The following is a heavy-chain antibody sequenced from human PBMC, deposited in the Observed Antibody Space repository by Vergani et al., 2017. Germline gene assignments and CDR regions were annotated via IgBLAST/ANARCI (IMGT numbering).Heavy chain of an antibody. J-gene: IGHJ4*02. CDR1: GFTFSSYA. V-gene: IGHV3-23*01. Sequence: EVQLLESGGGLVQPGGSLRLSCAASGFTFSSYAMSWVRQAPGKGLEWVSAISGSGGSTYYADSVKGRFTISRDNSKNTLYLQMNSLRAEDTAVYYCAKERAVWELLGGGFDYWGQGTLVTVSS. CDR2: ISGSGGST. D-gene: IGHD1-26*01. CDR3: AKERAVWELLGGGFDY.